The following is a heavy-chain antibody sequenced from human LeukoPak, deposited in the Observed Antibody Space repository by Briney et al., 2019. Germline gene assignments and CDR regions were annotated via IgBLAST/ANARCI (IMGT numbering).Heavy chain of an antibody. CDR2: ISSSSTI. CDR1: GFTFSSYG. J-gene: IGHJ4*02. D-gene: IGHD3-22*01. CDR3: AREGYYDSSGYFDY. V-gene: IGHV3-48*01. Sequence: PGGSLRLSCAASGFTFSSYGMTWVRQAPGKGLEWVSYISSSSTIYYADSVKGRFTISRDNAKNSLYLQMNSLRAEDTAVYYCAREGYYDSSGYFDYWGQGTLVTVSS.